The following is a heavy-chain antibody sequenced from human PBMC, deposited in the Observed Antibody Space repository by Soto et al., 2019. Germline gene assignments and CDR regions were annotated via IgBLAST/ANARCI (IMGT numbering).Heavy chain of an antibody. V-gene: IGHV3-23*01. CDR2: ISGSGDST. CDR3: PKAYGRYFYYSYMDV. CDR1: GFTFSNYV. Sequence: PGGSLRLSCAASGFTFSNYVMSWVRQAPGKGLEWVSSISGSGDSTHYADSVKGRFTISRDNSKNTLYLQMNSLRAEDTAVYYCPKAYGRYFYYSYMDVWGKGTTVTVSS. D-gene: IGHD4-17*01. J-gene: IGHJ6*03.